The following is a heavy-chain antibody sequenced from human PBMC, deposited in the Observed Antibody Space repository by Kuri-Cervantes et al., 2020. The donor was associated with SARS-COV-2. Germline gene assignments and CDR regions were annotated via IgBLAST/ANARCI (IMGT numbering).Heavy chain of an antibody. CDR2: ISYDGRNT. CDR1: GFIFSDYA. J-gene: IGHJ4*02. D-gene: IGHD3-22*01. V-gene: IGHV3-30*14. CDR3: ARGHDRRVYFSTPAPYYFDF. Sequence: GESLKISCEASGFIFSDYAIDWVRQAPGKGLEWVAIISYDGRNTKFADSVKGRFTISRDNSKNVVYLQMNSLRAEDTAVYYCARGHDRRVYFSTPAPYYFDFWGQGILVTVSS.